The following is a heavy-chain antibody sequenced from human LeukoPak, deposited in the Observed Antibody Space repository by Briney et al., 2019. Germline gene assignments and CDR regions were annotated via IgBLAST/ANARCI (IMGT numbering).Heavy chain of an antibody. CDR3: ARVVVRGVECDY. D-gene: IGHD3-10*01. CDR2: IYYSGTT. V-gene: IGHV4-61*01. Sequence: SETLSLTCTVSGDSVSSRSYYWSWIRQPPGKGLEWIGHIYYSGTTNYNPSLKSRVTISVDTSKNQFSLKLSSVTAADAAIYYCARVVVRGVECDYRGQGALVTVSS. CDR1: GDSVSSRSYY. J-gene: IGHJ4*02.